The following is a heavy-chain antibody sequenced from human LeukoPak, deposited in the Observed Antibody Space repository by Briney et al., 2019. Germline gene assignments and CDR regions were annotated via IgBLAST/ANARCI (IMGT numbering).Heavy chain of an antibody. CDR2: IKQDGTKK. CDR1: GFTFSSYW. J-gene: IGHJ4*02. Sequence: GGSLRLSCAASGFTFSSYWMSWVRQAPGKGLEWVANIKQDGTKKYYVDSVKGRFTISRDNSKNTLYLQMNSLRAEDTAVYYCARGATLDYWGQGTLVTVSS. CDR3: ARGATLDY. D-gene: IGHD5-12*01. V-gene: IGHV3-7*01.